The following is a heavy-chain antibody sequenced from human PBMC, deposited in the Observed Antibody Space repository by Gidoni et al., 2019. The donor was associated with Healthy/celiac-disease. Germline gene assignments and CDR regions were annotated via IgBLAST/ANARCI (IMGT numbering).Heavy chain of an antibody. V-gene: IGHV3-23*04. Sequence: EVQLVESGGGLVQPGGSLRLSCAASGFSFCRYAMSWVRQAPGKGLEWVSAISGRGGSTYYADSVKGRFTISRDNSKNTLYLQMNSLRAEDTAVYYCAKDLRYFDWLFPSFDYWGQGTLVTVSS. J-gene: IGHJ4*02. D-gene: IGHD3-9*01. CDR1: GFSFCRYA. CDR2: ISGRGGST. CDR3: AKDLRYFDWLFPSFDY.